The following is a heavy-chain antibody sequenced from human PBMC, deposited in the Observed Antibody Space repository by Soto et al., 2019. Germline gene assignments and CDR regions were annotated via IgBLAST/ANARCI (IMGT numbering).Heavy chain of an antibody. Sequence: PGGSLRLSCAASRFTLSSFGMHWFRQAPGKGLEWVAVIRYDGSNKYYADSVKGRFTISRDNSKNTLYLQMNSLRGEDTAVYYCARDPGKWGRSYYGMDVWGQGTTVTVSS. CDR1: RFTLSSFG. D-gene: IGHD3-16*01. J-gene: IGHJ6*02. CDR3: ARDPGKWGRSYYGMDV. V-gene: IGHV3-33*01. CDR2: IRYDGSNK.